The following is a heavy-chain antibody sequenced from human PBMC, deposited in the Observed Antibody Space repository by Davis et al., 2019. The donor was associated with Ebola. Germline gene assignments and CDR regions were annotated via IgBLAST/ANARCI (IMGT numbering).Heavy chain of an antibody. CDR2: INHSGST. Sequence: SETLSLTCVVYGGSFSGYYWSWIRQPPGKGLEWIGEINHSGSTNYNPSLKSRVTISVDTSKNQFSLKLSSVTAADTAVYYCARDSSSWYFSGMDVWGQGTTVTVSS. J-gene: IGHJ6*02. CDR3: ARDSSSWYFSGMDV. CDR1: GGSFSGYY. V-gene: IGHV4-34*01. D-gene: IGHD6-13*01.